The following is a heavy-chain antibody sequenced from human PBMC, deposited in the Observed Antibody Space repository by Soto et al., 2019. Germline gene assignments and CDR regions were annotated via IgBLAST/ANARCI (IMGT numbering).Heavy chain of an antibody. Sequence: GASVKISCKASGGTFSSYAISWVRQAPGQGLEWMGGIIPIFGTANYAQKFQGRVTITADESTSTAYMELSSLRSEDTAVYYCARGRFLEWLWQSDHNWFDPWGQGTLVTVSS. J-gene: IGHJ5*02. CDR2: IIPIFGTA. CDR3: ARGRFLEWLWQSDHNWFDP. V-gene: IGHV1-69*13. CDR1: GGTFSSYA. D-gene: IGHD3-3*01.